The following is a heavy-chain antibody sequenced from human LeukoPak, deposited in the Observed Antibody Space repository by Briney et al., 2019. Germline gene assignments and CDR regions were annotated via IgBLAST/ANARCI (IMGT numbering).Heavy chain of an antibody. D-gene: IGHD2-2*03. CDR1: SFSFSSYA. CDR2: ISSSSSYI. V-gene: IGHV3-21*01. J-gene: IGHJ5*02. Sequence: PGGSLRLSCAASSFSFSSYAMSWVRQAPGKGLEWVSSISSSSSYIYYADSVKGRFTISRDNAKNSLYLQMNSLRAEDTAVYYCARERGILDIVVVPAPLDPWGQGTLVTVSS. CDR3: ARERGILDIVVVPAPLDP.